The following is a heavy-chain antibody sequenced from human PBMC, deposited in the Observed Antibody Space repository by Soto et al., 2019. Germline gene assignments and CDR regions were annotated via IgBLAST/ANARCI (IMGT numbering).Heavy chain of an antibody. Sequence: SVKVSCKASGGTFSSSAISWVRQAPGLGLEWMGGIIPVFDTPKYAQSFQGRVTITADESTSTAYMELSSLTSEDTAVYFCARGVGISGFCGGDCYFFQHWGQGTLVTVS. CDR1: GGTFSSSA. D-gene: IGHD2-21*02. CDR3: ARGVGISGFCGGDCYFFQH. CDR2: IIPVFDTP. V-gene: IGHV1-69*13. J-gene: IGHJ1*01.